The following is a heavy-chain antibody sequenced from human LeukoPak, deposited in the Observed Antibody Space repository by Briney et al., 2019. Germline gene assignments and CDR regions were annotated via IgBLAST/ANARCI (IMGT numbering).Heavy chain of an antibody. D-gene: IGHD2-15*01. J-gene: IGHJ6*02. Sequence: GASEKVSCKASGYTFTSYGISWVRQAPGQGLGWMGWISAYNGNTNYAQKLQGRVTMTTDTSTSTAYMELRSLRSDDTAVYYCARDLLGYCSGGSCPKMDVWGQGTTVTVSS. CDR2: ISAYNGNT. V-gene: IGHV1-18*01. CDR3: ARDLLGYCSGGSCPKMDV. CDR1: GYTFTSYG.